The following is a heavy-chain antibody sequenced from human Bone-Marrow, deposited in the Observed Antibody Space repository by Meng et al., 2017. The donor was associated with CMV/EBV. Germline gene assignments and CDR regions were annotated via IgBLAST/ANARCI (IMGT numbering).Heavy chain of an antibody. V-gene: IGHV4-34*01. J-gene: IGHJ6*02. CDR1: GGSFSGYY. CDR2: INHSGST. D-gene: IGHD6-6*01. Sequence: SETLSLTCAVYGGSFSGYYWSWIRQPPGKGLEWMGEINHSGSTNYNPSLKSRVTISVDTSKNQFSLKRSTVTAADTDVYYCGRRGYSSSASRNGMDVWGQGTTVTVSS. CDR3: GRRGYSSSASRNGMDV.